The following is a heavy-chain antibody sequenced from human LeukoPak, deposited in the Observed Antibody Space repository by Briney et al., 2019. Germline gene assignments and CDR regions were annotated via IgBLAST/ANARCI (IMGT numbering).Heavy chain of an antibody. CDR3: ARHPFATPFDH. Sequence: PSETLSLTCTVSRGSFGSFYWSWVRQPPGKGLEWIGSIYHTGATNYNPSLKSRVTVSLDTSTSQVSLRLTSVTAADTAVYYCARHPFATPFDHWGRGILVTVSS. CDR1: RGSFGSFY. CDR2: IYHTGAT. J-gene: IGHJ4*02. V-gene: IGHV4-59*08. D-gene: IGHD2-15*01.